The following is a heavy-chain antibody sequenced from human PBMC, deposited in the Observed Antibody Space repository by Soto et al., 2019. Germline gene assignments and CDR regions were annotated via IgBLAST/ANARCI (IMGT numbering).Heavy chain of an antibody. CDR2: ISGSGDFT. D-gene: IGHD3-3*01. CDR1: GFTLSSYA. CDR3: ARGPTIFGVGVDAFDI. V-gene: IGHV3-23*01. Sequence: EVQMLESGGGLVQPGGSLRLSCAASGFTLSSYALSWVRQAPGKGLEWVSGISGSGDFTFDADSVRGRFTISRDISMNTLYLQMNSLRVEDTAVYYCARGPTIFGVGVDAFDIWGQGTMATVSS. J-gene: IGHJ3*02.